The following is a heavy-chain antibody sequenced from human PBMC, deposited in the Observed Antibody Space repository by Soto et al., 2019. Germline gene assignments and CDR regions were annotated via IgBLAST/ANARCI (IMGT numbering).Heavy chain of an antibody. D-gene: IGHD6-13*01. J-gene: IGHJ4*02. CDR3: AKLPWYHATTFDY. Sequence: GGSLRLSCAASGFTFSSYGMHWVRQAPGKGLEWVAVISYDGSNKYYADSVKGRFTISRDNSKNTLYLQMNSLRAEDTAVYYCAKLPWYHATTFDYWGQGTLVTVSS. CDR2: ISYDGSNK. V-gene: IGHV3-30*18. CDR1: GFTFSSYG.